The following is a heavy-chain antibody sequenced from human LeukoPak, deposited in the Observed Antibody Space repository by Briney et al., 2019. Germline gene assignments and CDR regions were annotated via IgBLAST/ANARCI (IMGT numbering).Heavy chain of an antibody. J-gene: IGHJ3*02. CDR1: GGSISSYY. CDR2: IYTSGST. D-gene: IGHD3-22*01. V-gene: IGHV4-4*09. Sequence: SETLSLTCTVSGGSISSYYWSWIRQPPGKGLEWIGYIYTSGSTNYNPSLKSRVTISVDTSKNQFSLKLSSVTAADTAVYYCARRRYYDSSGYYYGSAFDIWGQGTMVTVSS. CDR3: ARRRYYDSSGYYYGSAFDI.